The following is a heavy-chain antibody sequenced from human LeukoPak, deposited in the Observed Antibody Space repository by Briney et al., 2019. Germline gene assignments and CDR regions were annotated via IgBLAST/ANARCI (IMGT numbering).Heavy chain of an antibody. Sequence: GGSLRLSCAVSGFTVSSNYMSWVRQAPGKGLEWVSVMYSGGSTYYADSMKGRFTISRHNSKNTLYLQINSLRPEDTAVYYCARGGGDYNPFDYWGQGTLVTVSS. CDR2: MYSGGST. J-gene: IGHJ4*02. CDR1: GFTVSSNY. V-gene: IGHV3-53*04. D-gene: IGHD4-17*01. CDR3: ARGGGDYNPFDY.